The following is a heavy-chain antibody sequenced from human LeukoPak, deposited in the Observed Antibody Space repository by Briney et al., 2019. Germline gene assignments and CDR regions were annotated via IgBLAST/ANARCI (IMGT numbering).Heavy chain of an antibody. Sequence: PGGSLRLSCAASGFTFSSYAMHWVRQAPGKGLEWVAVISYDGSNKYYADSVKGRFTISRDNSKNTLYLQMNSLRAEDTAVYYCAKDRGIPRGKGYYYYGMDVWGQGTTVTVSS. CDR2: ISYDGSNK. J-gene: IGHJ6*02. CDR3: AKDRGIPRGKGYYYYGMDV. CDR1: GFTFSSYA. V-gene: IGHV3-30-3*01. D-gene: IGHD2-21*01.